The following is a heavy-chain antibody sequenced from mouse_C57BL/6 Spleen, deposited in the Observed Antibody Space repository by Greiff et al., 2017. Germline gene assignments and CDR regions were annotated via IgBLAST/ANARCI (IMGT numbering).Heavy chain of an antibody. CDR1: GYEISSSW. J-gene: IGHJ4*01. Sequence: VQLQQSGPELVKPGASVKISCKASGYEISSSWMNWVKQRPGKGLEWIGRIYPGDGDTKYNGKFKGKATLTAYKSSSTAYMQLSSLTSEDSSVYFCATGLYSMDYWGPGTSVTVSS. V-gene: IGHV1-82*01. CDR2: IYPGDGDT. CDR3: ATGLYSMDY.